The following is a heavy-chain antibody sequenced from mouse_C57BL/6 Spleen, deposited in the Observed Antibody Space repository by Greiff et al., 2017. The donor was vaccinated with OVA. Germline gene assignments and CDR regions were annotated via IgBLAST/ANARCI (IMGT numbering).Heavy chain of an antibody. J-gene: IGHJ4*01. CDR2: IHPNSGST. Sequence: QVQLQQPGAELVKPGASVKLSCKASGYTFTSYWMHWVKQRPGQGLEWIGMIHPNSGSTNYNEKFKSKATLTVDKSSSTAYMQLSSLTSEDSAVYYCARRYYGSSSFMDYWGQGTSVTVSS. D-gene: IGHD1-1*01. CDR1: GYTFTSYW. CDR3: ARRYYGSSSFMDY. V-gene: IGHV1-64*01.